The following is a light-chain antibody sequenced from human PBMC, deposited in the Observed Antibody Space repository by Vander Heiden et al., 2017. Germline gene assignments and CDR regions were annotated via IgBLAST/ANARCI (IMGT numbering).Light chain of an antibody. V-gene: IGLV1-51*02. J-gene: IGLJ1*01. CDR3: GTWDSSLRVYV. CDR1: SSNIGNNS. Sequence: QSVLTQAPSVSAAPGQQVTIYCLGSSSNIGNNSVSWYQQLPGTAPKLLIYENNKRPSGIPDRFSGSKSGTSATLGITGLPTGDEADYYCGTWDSSLRVYVFGSGTKVTVL. CDR2: ENN.